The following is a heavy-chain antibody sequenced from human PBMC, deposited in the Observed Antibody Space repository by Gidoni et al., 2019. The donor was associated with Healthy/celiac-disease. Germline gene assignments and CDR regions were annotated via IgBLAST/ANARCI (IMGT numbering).Heavy chain of an antibody. CDR3: ARVTDPNLYCGGDCSYFDY. CDR2: IYHSAST. Sequence: QVQLQESGPGLVKPSGTLSLTCAVSGGSISSSNWWSWVRQPPGKGLEWIGEIYHSASTNYNPSLKSRVTISVDKSKNQFSLKLSSVTAADTAVYYCARVTDPNLYCGGDCSYFDYWGQGTLVTVSS. J-gene: IGHJ4*02. CDR1: GGSISSSNW. V-gene: IGHV4-4*02. D-gene: IGHD2-21*02.